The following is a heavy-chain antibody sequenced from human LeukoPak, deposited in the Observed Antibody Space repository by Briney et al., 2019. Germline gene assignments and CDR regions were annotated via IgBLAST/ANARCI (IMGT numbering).Heavy chain of an antibody. D-gene: IGHD3-22*01. V-gene: IGHV3-13*01. J-gene: IGHJ4*02. CDR1: GFTFSSYD. Sequence: GGSLRLSCAASGFTFSSYDMHWVRHATGKGLEWVSAIGTAGDTYYPGSVKGRFTISRENAKNSLYLQMNSLRAGDTAVYYCARVAEGSSGYYDYWGQGTLVTVSS. CDR3: ARVAEGSSGYYDY. CDR2: IGTAGDT.